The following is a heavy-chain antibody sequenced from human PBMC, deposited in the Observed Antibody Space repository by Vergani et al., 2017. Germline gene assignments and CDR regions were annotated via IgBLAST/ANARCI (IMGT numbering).Heavy chain of an antibody. CDR2: INHSGST. V-gene: IGHV4-34*01. J-gene: IGHJ6*02. D-gene: IGHD3-3*01. CDR1: GGSFSGYY. CDR3: ARVHVLRFLEWSSNFYYYDGMDV. Sequence: QVQLQQWGAGLLKPSETLSLTCAVYGGSFSGYYWSWIRQPPGKGLEWIGEINHSGSTNYNPSLKSRVTISVDTSKNQFSLKLSSVTAADTAVYCCARVHVLRFLEWSSNFYYYDGMDVWGQGTTVTVSS.